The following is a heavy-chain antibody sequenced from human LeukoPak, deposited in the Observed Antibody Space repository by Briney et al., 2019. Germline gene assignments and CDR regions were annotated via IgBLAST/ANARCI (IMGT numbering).Heavy chain of an antibody. Sequence: SETLSLTCTVSGGSLSRSPYSWGWIRQSPGKGLEWIGTFHSYGDTYYNPSLMSRVSISVDSSKNQLSLNLTSVTAADTAVYYCVRFPTGFPNWVDPWGQGTLVTVSS. D-gene: IGHD4-17*01. CDR2: FHSYGDT. CDR1: GGSLSRSPYS. J-gene: IGHJ5*02. CDR3: VRFPTGFPNWVDP. V-gene: IGHV4-39*01.